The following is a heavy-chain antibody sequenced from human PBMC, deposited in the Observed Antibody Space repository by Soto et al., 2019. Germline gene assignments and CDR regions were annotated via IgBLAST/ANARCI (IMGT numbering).Heavy chain of an antibody. Sequence: GESLKISCKGSGYSFTSYWIGWVRQMPGKGLEWMGIIYPGDSDTRYSPSFQGQVTISADKSISTAYLQWSSLKASDTAMYYCARQEPGGLWFGELLYDAFDIWGQGTMVTVSS. D-gene: IGHD3-10*01. V-gene: IGHV5-51*01. J-gene: IGHJ3*02. CDR1: GYSFTSYW. CDR2: IYPGDSDT. CDR3: ARQEPGGLWFGELLYDAFDI.